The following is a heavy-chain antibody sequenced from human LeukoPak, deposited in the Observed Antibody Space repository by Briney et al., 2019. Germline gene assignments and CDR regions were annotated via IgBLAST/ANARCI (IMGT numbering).Heavy chain of an antibody. Sequence: ASVKVSCKASGGTFSSYAISWVRQAPGQGHEFMGWINPKNGGTKYAQNFQGRVTMTRDTSISTVYMELSSLGSDDTAVYYCVVSIQAAAIPAFDSWGQGTLVTVSS. D-gene: IGHD6-25*01. CDR1: GGTFSSYA. CDR2: INPKNGGT. V-gene: IGHV1-2*02. CDR3: VVSIQAAAIPAFDS. J-gene: IGHJ4*02.